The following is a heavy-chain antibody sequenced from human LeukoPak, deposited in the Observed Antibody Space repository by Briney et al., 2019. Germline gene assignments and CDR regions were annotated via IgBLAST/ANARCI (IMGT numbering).Heavy chain of an antibody. CDR1: GFTFSSYS. CDR2: ISSSSSYI. J-gene: IGHJ4*02. V-gene: IGHV3-21*01. CDR3: ARGQKNPYYDTPSGTYDY. D-gene: IGHD3-22*01. Sequence: GGSLRLSCAASGFTFSSYSMNWVRQAPGKGLEWVSSISSSSSYIYYADSVKGRFTISRDNAKNSLYLQMNSLRAEDTAVYYCARGQKNPYYDTPSGTYDYWGLGTLVTVSS.